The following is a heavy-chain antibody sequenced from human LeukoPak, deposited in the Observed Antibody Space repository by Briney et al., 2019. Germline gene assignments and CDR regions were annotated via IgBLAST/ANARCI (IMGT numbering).Heavy chain of an antibody. CDR3: ARTGSNYYYYMDV. J-gene: IGHJ6*03. CDR2: INSDGSST. CDR1: GFSFSNYW. V-gene: IGHV3-74*01. D-gene: IGHD3-10*01. Sequence: PGGSLRLSCAASGFSFSNYWMHWVRQAPGKGLVWVSRINSDGSSTTYADSVKGRFTISRDNAKNTLYLQMNSLRAEDTAVYYCARTGSNYYYYMDVWGKGTTVTVSS.